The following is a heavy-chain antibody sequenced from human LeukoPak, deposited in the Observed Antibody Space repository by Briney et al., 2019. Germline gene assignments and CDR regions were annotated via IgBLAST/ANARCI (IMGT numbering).Heavy chain of an antibody. V-gene: IGHV3-15*01. CDR2: IKSKKDSGAT. J-gene: IGHJ5*02. D-gene: IGHD2-15*01. CDR3: TTGMVVDGRGFDP. Sequence: GGSLRLSCAASGFTFNKAWMYWVRRAPGKGLQWVARIKSKKDSGATDYAAPVRGRFTISRDDSKNTVYLQMNSLESEDTALYSCTTGMVVDGRGFDPWGQGTLVTVSS. CDR1: GFTFNKAW.